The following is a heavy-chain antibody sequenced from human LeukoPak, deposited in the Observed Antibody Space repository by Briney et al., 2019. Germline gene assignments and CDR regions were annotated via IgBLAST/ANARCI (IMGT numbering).Heavy chain of an antibody. J-gene: IGHJ4*02. CDR1: GFTISSNY. D-gene: IGHD6-19*01. CDR3: AVSSGWYGTDDY. V-gene: IGHV3-53*01. Sequence: GGSLRLSCAASGFTISSNYMSWVRQAPGKGLEWVSVIYSGGSTYYADSVKGRFTISRDNSKNTLYLQMNSLRAEDTAVYYCAVSSGWYGTDDYWGQGTLVTVSS. CDR2: IYSGGST.